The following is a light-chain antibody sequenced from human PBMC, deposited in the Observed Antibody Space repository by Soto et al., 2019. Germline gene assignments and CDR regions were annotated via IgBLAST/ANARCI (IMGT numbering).Light chain of an antibody. Sequence: DIQMTQSPSSLSAFVGDRVTITCRASQSIGIYLNWYQQKPGKAPKLLIYAASSLQTGFPSRFSGSGSGTDFTLTISSLQPEDFATYSCQQSYNTPWTFGQGTKVEIK. CDR3: QQSYNTPWT. J-gene: IGKJ1*01. V-gene: IGKV1-39*01. CDR1: QSIGIY. CDR2: AAS.